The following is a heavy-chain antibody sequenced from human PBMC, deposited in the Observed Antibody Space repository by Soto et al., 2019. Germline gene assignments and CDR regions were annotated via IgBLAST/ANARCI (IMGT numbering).Heavy chain of an antibody. D-gene: IGHD4-17*01. CDR2: IWYDGSRE. V-gene: IGHV3-33*01. CDR3: SRYNDYDDYAHAFDI. J-gene: IGHJ3*02. CDR1: GFSISTYG. Sequence: QVRLVESGGGVVQPGTSLGLSCVASGFSISTYGMHWVRQAPGKGLEWVAAIWYDGSREYYVDSVKGRVTISRDNSKNTVSLRLNSLRAEDTAIYYCSRYNDYDDYAHAFDIWGQGTMVTVSS.